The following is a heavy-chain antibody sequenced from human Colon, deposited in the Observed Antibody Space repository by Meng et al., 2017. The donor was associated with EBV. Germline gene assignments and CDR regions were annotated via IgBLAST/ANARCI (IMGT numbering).Heavy chain of an antibody. V-gene: IGHV4-39*01. CDR3: ARRRGGSGRDC. Sequence: QRLESGPGVVTPPSSQSLSFTASGGSIGSDYINWGWVRQPPGKGLQWLGTIYNGGRTSYNPSLQSRVTMFVATSKNQFSLMLTSVTATATAVYYCARRRGGSGRDCWGQGTLVTVSS. D-gene: IGHD3-10*01. J-gene: IGHJ4*02. CDR2: IYNGGRT. CDR1: GGSIGSDYIN.